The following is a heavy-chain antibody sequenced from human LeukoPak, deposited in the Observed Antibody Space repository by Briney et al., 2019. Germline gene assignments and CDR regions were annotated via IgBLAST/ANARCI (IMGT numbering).Heavy chain of an antibody. J-gene: IGHJ4*02. V-gene: IGHV3-30-3*01. Sequence: GGSLRLSCAASGFAFSTYAMHWVRQAPGKGLEWVAVISYHGINKYYADSVKGRFTISRDNSQNTLYLQMNSLRAEDTAVYYCARSRNGGGFSFAVSYWGQGTLVTVSS. CDR3: ARSRNGGGFSFAVSY. CDR1: GFAFSTYA. CDR2: ISYHGINK. D-gene: IGHD2-15*01.